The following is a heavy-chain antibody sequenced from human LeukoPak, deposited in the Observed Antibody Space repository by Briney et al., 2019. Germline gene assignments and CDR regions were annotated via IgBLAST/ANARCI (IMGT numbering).Heavy chain of an antibody. CDR1: GFTFSDYY. D-gene: IGHD3-10*01. J-gene: IGHJ5*02. V-gene: IGHV3-11*06. CDR2: ISSSSSHT. Sequence: GGSLRLSCAASGFTFSDYYMTWIRQAPGKGLEWVSYISSSSSHTNYADSVKGRFTISRDNAKNSLYPQMNSLRAEDTAVYYCARGPYGSGSYHTPLRSWGQGTLVTVSS. CDR3: ARGPYGSGSYHTPLRS.